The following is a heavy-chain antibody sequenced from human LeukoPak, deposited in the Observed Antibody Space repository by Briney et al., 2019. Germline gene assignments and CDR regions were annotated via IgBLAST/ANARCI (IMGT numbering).Heavy chain of an antibody. CDR2: INHSGST. Sequence: PSETLSLTCAVHGGSFSGYYWSWIRQPPGKGLEWIGEINHSGSTNYNPSLKSRVTISVDTSKNQFSLKLSSVTAADTAVYYCGGDGYNPWFDPWGQGTLVTVSS. V-gene: IGHV4-34*01. D-gene: IGHD5-24*01. J-gene: IGHJ5*02. CDR1: GGSFSGYY. CDR3: GGDGYNPWFDP.